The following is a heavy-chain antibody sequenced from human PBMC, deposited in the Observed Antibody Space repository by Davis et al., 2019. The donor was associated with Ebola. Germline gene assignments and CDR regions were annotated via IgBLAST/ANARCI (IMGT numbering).Heavy chain of an antibody. V-gene: IGHV1-2*04. D-gene: IGHD1-1*01. CDR1: GHTFTGCY. CDR3: ARDMGSTVGFIMQTDY. CDR2: INANSGGT. Sequence: ASVKVSCKASGHTFTGCYMHWVRQAPGQGPQWMGWINANSGGTDSASKFQGWVTMTRDTSVSAVYLELRNLKSDDTAVYYCARDMGSTVGFIMQTDYWGQGTLVTVSS. J-gene: IGHJ4*02.